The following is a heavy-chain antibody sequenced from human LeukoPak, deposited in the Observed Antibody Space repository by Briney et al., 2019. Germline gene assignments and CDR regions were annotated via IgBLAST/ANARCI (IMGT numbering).Heavy chain of an antibody. V-gene: IGHV3-23*01. CDR3: ATGSGYACSYYYYMDV. CDR1: GFTFSSYA. CDR2: ISGSGVST. D-gene: IGHD5-12*01. J-gene: IGHJ6*03. Sequence: GGSLRLSCAASGFTFSSYAMSSVRQAPGKGLGWVSAISGSGVSTHYAATVKGPFNISSDNSKNTLYLKMNSVRAEDTVVYYCATGSGYACSYYYYMDVWGKGTTVTVSS.